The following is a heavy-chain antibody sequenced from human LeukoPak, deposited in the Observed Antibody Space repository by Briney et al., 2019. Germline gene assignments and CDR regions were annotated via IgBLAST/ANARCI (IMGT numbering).Heavy chain of an antibody. CDR3: ARTAYYTSGWWADY. Sequence: GGSLRLSCAASGFTFSIYGMSWVRQAPGRGLEWVSAMSGSGGSTYYADSVKGRFTISRDNSKNTLYLQMNSLRAEDTAVYYCARTAYYTSGWWADYWGQGTLATVSS. CDR1: GFTFSIYG. CDR2: MSGSGGST. J-gene: IGHJ4*02. D-gene: IGHD6-19*01. V-gene: IGHV3-23*01.